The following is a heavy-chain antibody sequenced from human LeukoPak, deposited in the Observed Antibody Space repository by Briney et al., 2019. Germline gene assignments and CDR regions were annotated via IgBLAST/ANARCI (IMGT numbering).Heavy chain of an antibody. CDR1: GGSISSHY. J-gene: IGHJ4*02. CDR3: ARARYSGYDYFDY. CDR2: IYYSGST. D-gene: IGHD5-12*01. Sequence: SETLSLTCTVSGGSISSHYWSWIRQPPGKGLEWIGYIYYSGSTNYNPSLKSRVTISVDTSKNQFSLKPSSVTAADTAVYYCARARYSGYDYFDYWGQGTLVTVSS. V-gene: IGHV4-59*11.